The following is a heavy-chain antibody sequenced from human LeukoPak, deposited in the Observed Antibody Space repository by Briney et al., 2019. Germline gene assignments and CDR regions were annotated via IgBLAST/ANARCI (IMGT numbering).Heavy chain of an antibody. D-gene: IGHD7-27*01. CDR2: ISAGADVI. CDR1: GFSFRDYP. J-gene: IGHJ3*02. Sequence: GGSLRLSCEAAGFSFRDYPMGWVRRAPGKRLEWVSGISAGADVIFYADPVKGRFTISRDNSKNTLYLQMNSLRAGDSAEYYCAKARLTPATGAGRAFDIWGQGTIVTVSA. CDR3: AKARLTPATGAGRAFDI. V-gene: IGHV3-23*01.